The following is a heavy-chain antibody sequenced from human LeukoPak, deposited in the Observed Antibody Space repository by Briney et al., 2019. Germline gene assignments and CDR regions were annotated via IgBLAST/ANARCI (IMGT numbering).Heavy chain of an antibody. V-gene: IGHV1-46*01. CDR2: INPSGGST. J-gene: IGHJ6*02. CDR3: ARAPVGRLRYYYYYGMDV. CDR1: GYTFTSYY. Sequence: ASVKVSCKASGYTFTSYYMHWVRQAPGQGLEWMGIINPSGGSTSYAQKFQGRVTMTRDTSTSTVYMELSSLRSEDTAVYYCARAPVGRLRYYYYYGMDVWGQGTTVTVSS. D-gene: IGHD1-26*01.